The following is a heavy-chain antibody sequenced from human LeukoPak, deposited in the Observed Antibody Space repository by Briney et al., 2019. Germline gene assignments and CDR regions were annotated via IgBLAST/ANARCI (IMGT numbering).Heavy chain of an antibody. Sequence: SVKVSCKASGGTFSSYAISWVRQAPGQGLEWMGGIIPIFGTANYAQKFQGRVTITTDESTSTAYMELSSLRSEDTAVYYCASGGASNSSRGGLDPWGQGTLVTVSS. V-gene: IGHV1-69*05. CDR1: GGTFSSYA. CDR3: ASGGASNSSRGGLDP. CDR2: IIPIFGTA. J-gene: IGHJ5*02. D-gene: IGHD6-13*01.